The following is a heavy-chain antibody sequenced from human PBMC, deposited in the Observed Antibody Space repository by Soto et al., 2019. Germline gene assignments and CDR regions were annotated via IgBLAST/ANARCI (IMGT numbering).Heavy chain of an antibody. Sequence: QIPLKESGPTLVKPTQTLTLTCTFSGFSLSTSGVGVGWIRQPPGKALEWLALIYWDDDKSYSPSLKSRLTITKDTSKNQVVLTMTNMDPVDTATYYCAHRPSYCSGGSCYSGFDYWGQGTLVTVSS. J-gene: IGHJ4*02. D-gene: IGHD2-15*01. CDR2: IYWDDDK. CDR3: AHRPSYCSGGSCYSGFDY. CDR1: GFSLSTSGVG. V-gene: IGHV2-5*02.